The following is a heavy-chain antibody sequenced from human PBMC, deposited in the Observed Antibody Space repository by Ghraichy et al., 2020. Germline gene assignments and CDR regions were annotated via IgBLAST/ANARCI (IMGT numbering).Heavy chain of an antibody. CDR3: VKGVVRFLESYFDY. V-gene: IGHV3-64D*06. Sequence: GSLRLSCSASGFTFSSYAMHWVRQAPGKGLEYVSAISSNGGSTYYADSVKGRFTISRDNSKNTLYLQMSSLRAEDTAVYYCVKGVVRFLESYFDYWGQGTLVTVSS. J-gene: IGHJ4*02. CDR2: ISSNGGST. CDR1: GFTFSSYA. D-gene: IGHD3-3*01.